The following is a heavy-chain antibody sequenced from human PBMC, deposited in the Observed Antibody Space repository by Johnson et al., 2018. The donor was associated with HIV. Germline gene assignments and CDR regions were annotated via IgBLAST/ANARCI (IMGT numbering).Heavy chain of an antibody. CDR1: GFTFSSYW. D-gene: IGHD6-13*01. CDR2: IKQDGSEK. CDR3: ASDLAYNSRVTGSFDI. J-gene: IGHJ3*02. V-gene: IGHV3-7*04. Sequence: VQLVESGGGLVQPGGSLRLSCAASGFTFSSYWMSWVRQAPGKGLEWVANIKQDGSEKYYVDSVKCRFTISRDNAKNSLYLQMNNLRAEDTAGYYCASDLAYNSRVTGSFDIWGQGTMGTVSS.